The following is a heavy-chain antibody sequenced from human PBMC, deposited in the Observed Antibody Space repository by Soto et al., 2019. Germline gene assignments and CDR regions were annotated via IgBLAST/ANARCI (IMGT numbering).Heavy chain of an antibody. Sequence: QVQLVQSGAEVKKPGASVKVSCKASGYTFTSYDINWVRQATGQGLEWMGWMNPNSGNTGYAQKFQGRVTMTRNTSISTAYMELSSLRSEDTAVYYCARAAADQLYYYYYMDVWGKGTTVTVSS. CDR1: GYTFTSYD. D-gene: IGHD6-13*01. CDR3: ARAAADQLYYYYYMDV. V-gene: IGHV1-8*01. J-gene: IGHJ6*03. CDR2: MNPNSGNT.